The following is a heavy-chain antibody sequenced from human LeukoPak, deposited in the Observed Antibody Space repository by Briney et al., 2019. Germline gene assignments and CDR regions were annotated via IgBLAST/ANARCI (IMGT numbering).Heavy chain of an antibody. CDR2: IGGSGGST. CDR1: GFTFSNYA. V-gene: IGHV3-23*01. CDR3: AKDQYCRSTSCYYYYGMDV. J-gene: IGHJ6*02. Sequence: GGSLRLSCAASGFTFSNYAMSWVRQAPGKGLEWVSTIGGSGGSTYYADSVKGRFTISRDNSKNTLFLQMNSLRAEDTAVYYCAKDQYCRSTSCYYYYGMDVWGQGTTVTVSS. D-gene: IGHD2-2*01.